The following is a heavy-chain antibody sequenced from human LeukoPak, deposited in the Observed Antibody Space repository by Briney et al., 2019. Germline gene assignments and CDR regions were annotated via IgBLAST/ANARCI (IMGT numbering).Heavy chain of an antibody. V-gene: IGHV3-7*01. CDR3: TRGGRYTSYYWQY. CDR1: GFTFNNAW. D-gene: IGHD1-26*01. Sequence: PGGSLRLSCAASGFTFNNAWMTWVRHSRGKGLQWVATIKKDGSEQYYVDSVKGRFTISRDNAENTLYLHMNSLRAEDTAVYYCTRGGRYTSYYWQYWGLGTLVTVSS. J-gene: IGHJ4*02. CDR2: IKKDGSEQ.